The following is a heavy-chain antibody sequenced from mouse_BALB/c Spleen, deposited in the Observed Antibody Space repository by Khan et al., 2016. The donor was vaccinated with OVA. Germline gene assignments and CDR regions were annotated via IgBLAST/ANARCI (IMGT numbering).Heavy chain of an antibody. J-gene: IGHJ3*01. Sequence: QLPPSGPGPAQPSQSLPTTRTVSPFSLTTYGVHWVRQSPGKGLEWLGVIWSGGTTDYSAAFISRLSITKDNSKSQVFFKMNSLQANDTAIYYCARNYDYDEGLAYWGQGTLVTVSA. D-gene: IGHD2-4*01. CDR2: IWSGGTT. CDR3: ARNYDYDEGLAY. CDR1: PFSLTTYG. V-gene: IGHV2-2*02.